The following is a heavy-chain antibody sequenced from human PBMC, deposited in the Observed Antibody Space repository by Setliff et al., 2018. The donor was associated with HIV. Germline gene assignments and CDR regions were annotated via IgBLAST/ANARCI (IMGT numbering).Heavy chain of an antibody. J-gene: IGHJ5*02. V-gene: IGHV4-31*03. Sequence: PSETLSLTCTVSGGFITSDGYFWTWIRQHPGKGLEWIGYMSYSGSTYYNPSLKSRVTISGDTSKNQFSLKLSSVTAADTAVYYCARSPMDPPPYWWFDPWGQGTLVTVSS. CDR2: MSYSGST. CDR1: GGFITSDGYF. CDR3: ARSPMDPPPYWWFDP. D-gene: IGHD2-15*01.